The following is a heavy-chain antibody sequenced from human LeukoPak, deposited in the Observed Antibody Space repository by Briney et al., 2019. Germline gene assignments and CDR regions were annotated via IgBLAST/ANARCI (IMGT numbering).Heavy chain of an antibody. CDR1: GFTFSSYA. CDR2: ISGSGGST. Sequence: GGSLRLSCAASGFTFSSYAMSWVRQAPGKGVEWVSAISGSGGSTYYADSVKGRFTISRDNSKNTLYLQMNSLRAEDTAVYYCAPHPSSGYYAYWGQGTLVTVSS. J-gene: IGHJ4*02. D-gene: IGHD3-22*01. V-gene: IGHV3-23*01. CDR3: APHPSSGYYAY.